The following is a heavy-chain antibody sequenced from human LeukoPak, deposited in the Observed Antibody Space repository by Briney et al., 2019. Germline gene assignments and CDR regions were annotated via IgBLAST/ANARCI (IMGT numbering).Heavy chain of an antibody. Sequence: PGRSPRLSCAASGFTFSSYAMHWVRQAPGKGLEWVAVISYDGSNKYYADSVKGRFTISRDNSKNTLYLQMNSLRAEDTAVYYCAKDQGIQLWLKYFQHWGQGTLVTVSS. CDR3: AKDQGIQLWLKYFQH. J-gene: IGHJ1*01. D-gene: IGHD5-18*01. V-gene: IGHV3-30-3*01. CDR1: GFTFSSYA. CDR2: ISYDGSNK.